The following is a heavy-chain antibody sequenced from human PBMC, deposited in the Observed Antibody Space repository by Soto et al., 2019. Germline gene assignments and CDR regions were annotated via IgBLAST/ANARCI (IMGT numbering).Heavy chain of an antibody. CDR1: GYTFTNYG. J-gene: IGHJ1*01. Sequence: QVQLVQSGAEVKKPGASVKVSCKASGYTFTNYGTSWVRQAPGQGLEYMGWISGDNGDTHYAQKVQGRVTMTTDTSTNPAYMELRSLSPDDTAVYDCVRGPSLGYFQYWGQGTLVTVSS. CDR2: ISGDNGDT. CDR3: VRGPSLGYFQY. D-gene: IGHD6-6*01. V-gene: IGHV1-18*01.